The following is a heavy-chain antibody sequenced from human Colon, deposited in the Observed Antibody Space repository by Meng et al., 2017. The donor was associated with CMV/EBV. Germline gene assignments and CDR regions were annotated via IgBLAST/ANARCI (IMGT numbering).Heavy chain of an antibody. CDR1: GFMFSVYE. Sequence: GGSLRLSCEVSGFMFSVYEMNWVRQAPGKGLEWVSYIGSSGSTIYYADSVKGRFTISRDNAKNSLYLQMDSLRAEDTAVYYCARDKSARDSSAYDYWGQGTLVTVSS. V-gene: IGHV3-48*03. CDR3: ARDKSARDSSAYDY. CDR2: IGSSGSTI. D-gene: IGHD3-22*01. J-gene: IGHJ4*02.